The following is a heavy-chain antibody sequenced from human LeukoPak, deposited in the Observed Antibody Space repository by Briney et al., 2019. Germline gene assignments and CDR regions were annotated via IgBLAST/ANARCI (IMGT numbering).Heavy chain of an antibody. CDR2: INSDGSST. CDR1: GFTFSNSW. J-gene: IGHJ5*02. D-gene: IGHD6-13*01. V-gene: IGHV3-74*03. CDR3: TRAYQQHLINWFDP. Sequence: GGSLRLSCVASGFTFSNSWMHWVRQAPGKGLVWVARINSDGSSTTYADSVKGRFIISRDNAKNTLYLQMNSLRVDDTAEYYCTRAYQQHLINWFDPWGQGTLVTVSS.